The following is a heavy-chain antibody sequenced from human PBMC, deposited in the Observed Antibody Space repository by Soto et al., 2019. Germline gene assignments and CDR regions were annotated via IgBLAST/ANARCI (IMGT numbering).Heavy chain of an antibody. D-gene: IGHD3-10*01. Sequence: QVQLVESGGGVVQPGRSLRLSCAASGFTFSSYGMHWVRQAPGKGLGGGAVIWYEGSNKYYADSVKGRFTISRDNSKNTLYLQMNSLRAEDTAVYYCARGYYYGSGSYYPLGYWGQGTLVTVSS. CDR2: IWYEGSNK. CDR1: GFTFSSYG. V-gene: IGHV3-33*01. CDR3: ARGYYYGSGSYYPLGY. J-gene: IGHJ4*02.